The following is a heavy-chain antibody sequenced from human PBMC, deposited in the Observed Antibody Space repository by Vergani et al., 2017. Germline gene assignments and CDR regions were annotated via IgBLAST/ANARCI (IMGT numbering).Heavy chain of an antibody. D-gene: IGHD3-3*01. CDR2: IYYSGST. Sequence: QLQLQESGPGLVKPSETLSLTCTVSGGSISSSSYYWGWIRQPPGKGLEWIGSIYYSGSTNYNPSLKSRVTISVDTSKNQFSLKLSSVTAADTAVYYCARGGAYDFWSAFRFQEGMDVWGKGTTVTVSS. CDR3: ARGGAYDFWSAFRFQEGMDV. J-gene: IGHJ6*03. V-gene: IGHV4-39*07. CDR1: GGSISSSSYY.